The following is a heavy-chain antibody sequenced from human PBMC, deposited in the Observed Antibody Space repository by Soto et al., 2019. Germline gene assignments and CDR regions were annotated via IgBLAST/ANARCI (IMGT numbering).Heavy chain of an antibody. CDR3: ARAHTIFGVAGHYYYYMDV. J-gene: IGHJ6*03. D-gene: IGHD3-3*01. Sequence: QVQLQESGPGLVKPSQTLSLTCTVSGGSISSGGYYWSWIRQHPGKGLEWIGYIYYSGSTYYNPSIKSRVTISVDTSKNQFSLKLSSVTAADTAVYYCARAHTIFGVAGHYYYYMDVWGKGTTVTVSS. CDR2: IYYSGST. V-gene: IGHV4-31*03. CDR1: GGSISSGGYY.